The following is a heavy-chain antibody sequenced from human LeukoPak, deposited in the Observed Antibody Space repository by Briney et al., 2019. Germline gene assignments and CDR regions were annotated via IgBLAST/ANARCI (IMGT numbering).Heavy chain of an antibody. J-gene: IGHJ5*02. CDR2: TYYRSKWYN. D-gene: IGHD5-12*01. CDR3: ARGGVYVDIVATTELNWFDP. CDR1: GDSVSSNSAA. V-gene: IGHV6-1*01. Sequence: SQTLSLTCAISGDSVSSNSAAWNWIRQSPSRGLEWLGRTYYRSKWYNDYAVSVKSRITINPDTSKNQFSLQLNSVTPEDTAVYYCARGGVYVDIVATTELNWFDPWGQGTLVTVSS.